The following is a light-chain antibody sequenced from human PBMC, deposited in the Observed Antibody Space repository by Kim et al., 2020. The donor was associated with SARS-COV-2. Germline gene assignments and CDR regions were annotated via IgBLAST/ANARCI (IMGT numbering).Light chain of an antibody. CDR2: GTS. CDR3: QQYTSSYS. J-gene: IGKJ2*03. Sequence: SLSPGESATLYCGASQTVSNGDLAWYQPKPGQAPRLLIYGTSSRATGIPDRFSGSGSGTDFTLTISRLEPEDFAVYYCQQYTSSYSFGQGTKLEI. CDR1: QTVSNGD. V-gene: IGKV3-20*01.